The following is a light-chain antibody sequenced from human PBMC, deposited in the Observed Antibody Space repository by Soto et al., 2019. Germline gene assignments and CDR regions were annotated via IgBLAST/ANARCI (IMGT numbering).Light chain of an antibody. CDR2: DVS. J-gene: IGLJ2*01. V-gene: IGLV2-11*01. CDR1: SSDVGGYNY. Sequence: QSALTQPRSVSGSPGQSVTISCTGTSSDVGGYNYVSWYQQHPGKAPKLMIYDVSKRPSGVPDRFSGSKSGNTASLTISGLQAEEEDDYYYCSYAGSYAHVVFGGGTKLTVL. CDR3: CSYAGSYAHVV.